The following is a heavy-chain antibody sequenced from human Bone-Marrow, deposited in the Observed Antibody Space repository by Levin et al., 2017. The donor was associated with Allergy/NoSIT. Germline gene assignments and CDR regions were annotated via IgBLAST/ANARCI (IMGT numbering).Heavy chain of an antibody. V-gene: IGHV1-69*06. D-gene: IGHD6-19*01. Sequence: ASVKVSCKASGGTFSSYAISWVRQAPGQGLEWMGGIIPIFGTANYAQKFQGRVTITADKSTSTAYMELSSLRSEDTAVYYCARDRGDSSGLTFDYWGQGTLVTVSS. J-gene: IGHJ4*02. CDR3: ARDRGDSSGLTFDY. CDR1: GGTFSSYA. CDR2: IIPIFGTA.